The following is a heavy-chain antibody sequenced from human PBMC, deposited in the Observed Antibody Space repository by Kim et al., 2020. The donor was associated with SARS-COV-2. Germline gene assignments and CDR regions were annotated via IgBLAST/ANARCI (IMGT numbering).Heavy chain of an antibody. J-gene: IGHJ6*01. CDR3: ARVDNYYYYHGMDV. CDR1: GFTFSSYE. CDR2: ISSSGSTI. Sequence: GGSLRLSCAASGFTFSSYEMNWVRQAPGKGLEWVSYISSSGSTIYYADSVKGRFTISRDNAKNSLYLQMNSLRAEDTAVYYCARVDNYYYYHGMDVWGQGTAGTVSS. V-gene: IGHV3-48*03.